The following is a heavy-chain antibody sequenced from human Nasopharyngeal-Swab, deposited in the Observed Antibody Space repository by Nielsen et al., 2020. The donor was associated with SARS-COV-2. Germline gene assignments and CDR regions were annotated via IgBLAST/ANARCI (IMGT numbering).Heavy chain of an antibody. D-gene: IGHD3-3*01. CDR1: GFTFSDYD. CDR3: ANLIFGDAFDI. V-gene: IGHV3-64*02. CDR2: ISRDGRSI. J-gene: IGHJ3*02. Sequence: GGSLRLSCAASGFTFSDYDMHWVRQAPGKGLEHVSGISRDGRSIFFADSVRDRFTISRDNSKNTLYLQMGGLRAEDMAVYYCANLIFGDAFDIWGQGTMVTVSS.